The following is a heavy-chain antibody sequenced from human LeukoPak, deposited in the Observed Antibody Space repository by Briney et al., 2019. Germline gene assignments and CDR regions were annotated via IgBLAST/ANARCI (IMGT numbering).Heavy chain of an antibody. V-gene: IGHV3-48*03. Sequence: PWGSLTLSCSASGFTFSSYEMSWVGQAPGKGLEWGTYISLSGSNTYYAHSVTCRFTISRDNAKNSLYLQMNSLRDEDTAVYYCARDPPGYRIRYIDYWGQGTLVTVSS. D-gene: IGHD1-14*01. J-gene: IGHJ4*02. CDR1: GFTFSSYE. CDR3: ARDPPGYRIRYIDY. CDR2: ISLSGSNT.